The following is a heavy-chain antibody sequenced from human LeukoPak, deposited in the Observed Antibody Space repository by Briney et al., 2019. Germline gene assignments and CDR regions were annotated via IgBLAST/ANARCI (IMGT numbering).Heavy chain of an antibody. CDR2: INHSGST. CDR1: GGSFSGYY. D-gene: IGHD3-10*01. V-gene: IGHV4-34*01. CDR3: ARGNDITMVREVSDWFDP. J-gene: IGHJ5*02. Sequence: SETLSLTCAVYGGSFSGYYWSWIRQPPGKGLEWIGEINHSGSTNYNPSLKSRVTISVDTSKNQFSLKLSSVTAADTAVYYCARGNDITMVREVSDWFDPWGQGTLVTVSS.